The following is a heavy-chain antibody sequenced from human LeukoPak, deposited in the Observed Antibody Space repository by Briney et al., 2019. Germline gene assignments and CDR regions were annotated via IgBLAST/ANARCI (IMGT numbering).Heavy chain of an antibody. CDR3: ARSGRLGYCSGGSCFRWDY. CDR2: IYPDDSDT. Sequence: GESLKISCKVSGXSFTNYWIGWVRQMPGKGLEWMGIIYPDDSDTKYSPSFQGQVTISAGKSISTAYLQWSSLKASDTAMYYCARSGRLGYCSGGSCFRWDYWGQGTLVTVSS. J-gene: IGHJ4*02. D-gene: IGHD2-15*01. V-gene: IGHV5-51*01. CDR1: GXSFTNYW.